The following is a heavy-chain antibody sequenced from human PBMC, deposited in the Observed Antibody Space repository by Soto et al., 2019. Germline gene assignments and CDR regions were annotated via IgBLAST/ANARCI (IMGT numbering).Heavy chain of an antibody. Sequence: GASVKVSCKASGYTFSSYSIHWVRQAPGHSLEWMGWISPGNGDTQYSQKFPGRGTISRYRPATTTYLELSSLRSEDTAVYYCSKNVAGADRPDFWGQGTLVTVSS. D-gene: IGHD1-1*01. J-gene: IGHJ4*02. CDR2: ISPGNGDT. CDR3: SKNVAGADRPDF. V-gene: IGHV1-3*01. CDR1: GYTFSSYS.